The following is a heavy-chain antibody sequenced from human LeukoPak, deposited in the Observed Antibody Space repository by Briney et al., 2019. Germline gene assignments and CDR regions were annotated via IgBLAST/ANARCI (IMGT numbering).Heavy chain of an antibody. V-gene: IGHV3-21*01. CDR3: ASVIRSDAFDI. Sequence: PGGSLRLSFAASGFTFSSYSMNWVRQAPGKGLEWVSSISSSSSYIYYADSVKGRFTISRDNAKNSLYLQMNSLRAEDTAVYYCASVIRSDAFDIWGQGTMVTVSS. CDR2: ISSSSSYI. D-gene: IGHD3-16*02. CDR1: GFTFSSYS. J-gene: IGHJ3*02.